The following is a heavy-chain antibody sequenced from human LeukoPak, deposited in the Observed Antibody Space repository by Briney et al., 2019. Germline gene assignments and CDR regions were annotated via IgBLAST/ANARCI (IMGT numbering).Heavy chain of an antibody. J-gene: IGHJ4*02. V-gene: IGHV1-18*01. Sequence: ASVKVSCKASGYTFTSYGISWVRQAPGQGLEWMGWISAYNGNTNYAQELQGRVTMTTDTSTSTAYMELRSLRSDDTAVYYCARGWDILTGYSPFDYWGQGTLVTVSS. CDR3: ARGWDILTGYSPFDY. CDR1: GYTFTSYG. D-gene: IGHD3-9*01. CDR2: ISAYNGNT.